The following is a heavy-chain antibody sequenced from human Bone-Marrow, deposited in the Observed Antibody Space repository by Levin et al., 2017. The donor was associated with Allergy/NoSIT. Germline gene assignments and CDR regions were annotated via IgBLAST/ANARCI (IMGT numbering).Heavy chain of an antibody. CDR2: MSYDGSKT. Sequence: QSGGSLRLSCAASGFSFSNYALHWVRQAPGKGLEWVAVMSYDGSKTYYTDSVKGRFTISRDNSKKTLYLQMNSLSAEDTAVYYCAREFGYSGDDDTIGNWFDPWGQGTLVIVSS. D-gene: IGHD5-12*01. CDR3: AREFGYSGDDDTIGNWFDP. CDR1: GFSFSNYA. J-gene: IGHJ5*02. V-gene: IGHV3-30-3*01.